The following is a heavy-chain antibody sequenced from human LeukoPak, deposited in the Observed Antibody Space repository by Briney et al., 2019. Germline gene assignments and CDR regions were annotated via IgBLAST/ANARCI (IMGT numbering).Heavy chain of an antibody. J-gene: IGHJ4*02. CDR1: GFTFTSYS. D-gene: IGHD2-15*01. Sequence: PGGSLRLSCAASGFTFTSYSMNWVRQAPGKGLEWVSYISSSSSTIYYADSVKGRFTISRDNAKNSLYLQMTSLRDEDTAVYYCARPRYCSGGNCYLSDWGQGTLVTVSS. V-gene: IGHV3-48*02. CDR2: ISSSSSTI. CDR3: ARPRYCSGGNCYLSD.